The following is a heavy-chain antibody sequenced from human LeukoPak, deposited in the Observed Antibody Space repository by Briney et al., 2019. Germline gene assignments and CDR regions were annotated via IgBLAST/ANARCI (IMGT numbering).Heavy chain of an antibody. V-gene: IGHV3-73*01. Sequence: GGSLKLAYAASGFTFSGSAMHWVRQASGKGLEWLGRSRSKANSYATAYAASVKGRFTISRDDSKNTAYLQMNSLKTEDTAVYYCTSGDYRAFQGIDYWGQGTLVTVSS. CDR2: SRSKANSYAT. CDR3: TSGDYRAFQGIDY. J-gene: IGHJ4*02. D-gene: IGHD4-17*01. CDR1: GFTFSGSA.